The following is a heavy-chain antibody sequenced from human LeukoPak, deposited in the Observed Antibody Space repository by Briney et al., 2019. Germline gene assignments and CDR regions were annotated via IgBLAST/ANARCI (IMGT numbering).Heavy chain of an antibody. J-gene: IGHJ4*02. CDR3: AKDSGWILFDD. V-gene: IGHV3-23*01. CDR2: IGGSGSRT. D-gene: IGHD2-2*03. Sequence: GGSLRLSCSASGFTFTTYGMNWVRQAPGKGLEWVSGIGGSGSRTYYADSVKGRFTISRDNSKNTLYLQMNSLRDEDTAVYYCAKDSGWILFDDWGQGTLVTVSS. CDR1: GFTFTTYG.